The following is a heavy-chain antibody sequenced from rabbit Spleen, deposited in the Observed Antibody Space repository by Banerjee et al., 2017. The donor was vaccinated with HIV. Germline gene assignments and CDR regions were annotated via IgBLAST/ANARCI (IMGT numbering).Heavy chain of an antibody. V-gene: IGHV1S45*01. Sequence: QQQLEESGGGLVKPGGTLTLTCKASGFDLNSYCYMCWVRQAPGKGLEWIACIYGGGSGSTYYASWAKGRFTISKTSSTTVTLQMTSLTAADTATYFCARAIDGYGFANFNLWGPGTLVTVS. CDR3: ARAIDGYGFANFNL. CDR1: GFDLNSYCY. CDR2: IYGGGSGST. D-gene: IGHD6-1*01. J-gene: IGHJ4*01.